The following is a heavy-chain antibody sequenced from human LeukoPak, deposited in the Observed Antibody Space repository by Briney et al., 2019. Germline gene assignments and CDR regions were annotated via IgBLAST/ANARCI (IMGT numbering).Heavy chain of an antibody. Sequence: GGSLRLSCAASGFTFSSYWMHWVRQAPGKGLVWVSRINSDGSTTSYADSVKGRFTISRDNAKNTLYLQMNSLRAEDTAVYYCARGRYYYGSGSYIFWGQGTLVTVSS. J-gene: IGHJ4*02. CDR3: ARGRYYYGSGSYIF. V-gene: IGHV3-74*01. D-gene: IGHD3-10*01. CDR1: GFTFSSYW. CDR2: INSDGSTT.